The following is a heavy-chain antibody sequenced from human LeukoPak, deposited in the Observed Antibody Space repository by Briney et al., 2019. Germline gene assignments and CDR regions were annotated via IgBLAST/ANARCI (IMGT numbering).Heavy chain of an antibody. CDR3: ARDTFASFGDLLYTWFDP. CDR1: GYTFTSYG. CDR2: ISAYNGNT. Sequence: ASVKVSCKASGYTFTSYGISWVRQAPGQGLEWMGWISAYNGNTNYAQKLQGRVTMTTDTSTSTAYMELRSLRSDDTAVYYCARDTFASFGDLLYTWFDPWGQGTLVTVSS. D-gene: IGHD3-10*01. J-gene: IGHJ5*02. V-gene: IGHV1-18*01.